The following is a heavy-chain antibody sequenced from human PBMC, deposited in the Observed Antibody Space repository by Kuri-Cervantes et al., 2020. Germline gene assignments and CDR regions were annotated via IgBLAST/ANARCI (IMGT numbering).Heavy chain of an antibody. V-gene: IGHV4-31*01. CDR3: ARVTSASDYDFWSGYYPPDAFDI. D-gene: IGHD3-3*01. J-gene: IGHJ3*02. Sequence: SWVRQAPGKGLEWIGYIYYSGSTYYNPSLKSLVTISVDTSKNQFSLKLSSVTAADTAVYYCARVTSASDYDFWSGYYPPDAFDIWGQGTMVTVSS. CDR2: IYYSGST.